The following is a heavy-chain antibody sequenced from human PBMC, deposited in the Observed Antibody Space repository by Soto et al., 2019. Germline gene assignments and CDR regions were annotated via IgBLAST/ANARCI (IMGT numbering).Heavy chain of an antibody. D-gene: IGHD2-15*01. V-gene: IGHV1-8*01. J-gene: IGHJ5*02. CDR3: AKVDCRGGSCYSVSNWFDP. Sequence: QVQLVQSGAEVKKPGASVKVSCKASGYTFTSYDINWVRQAPGQGLEWMGWVNPKDGNTGYAQKFQGRVTMTRNTSISTAYMELSSLTSEDTAVYYCAKVDCRGGSCYSVSNWFDPWGQGTLVTVSS. CDR2: VNPKDGNT. CDR1: GYTFTSYD.